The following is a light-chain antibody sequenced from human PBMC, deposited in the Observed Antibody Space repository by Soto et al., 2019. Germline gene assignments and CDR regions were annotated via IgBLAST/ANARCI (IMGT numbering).Light chain of an antibody. CDR2: DAS. Sequence: PGNLSLSPGERATLSCKAIQTVRNNYLAWYQQKPGLAPRLLFYDASTRATGVPARFSGSGSGTEFTLTISSLQSEDSALYYCQHYNHWPQLSFGGGTKVDI. CDR1: QTVRNN. V-gene: IGKV3-15*01. J-gene: IGKJ4*01. CDR3: QHYNHWPQLS.